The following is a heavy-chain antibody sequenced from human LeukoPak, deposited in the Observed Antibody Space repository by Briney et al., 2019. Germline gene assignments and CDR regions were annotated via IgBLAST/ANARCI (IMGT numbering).Heavy chain of an antibody. CDR2: IYYSGST. Sequence: PSETLSLTCTVSGGSISSSSYYWGWIRQPPGKGLEWIGAIYYSGSTYFTPSLKGRVTISVDTSKNQFSPKLSSETAADTAVYYCARSSSTWKYYFDYWGQGTLVTVSS. J-gene: IGHJ4*02. CDR1: GGSISSSSYY. V-gene: IGHV4-39*01. CDR3: ARSSSTWKYYFDY. D-gene: IGHD6-13*01.